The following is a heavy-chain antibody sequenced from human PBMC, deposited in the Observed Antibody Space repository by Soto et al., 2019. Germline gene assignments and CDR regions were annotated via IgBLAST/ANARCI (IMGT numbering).Heavy chain of an antibody. J-gene: IGHJ6*01. CDR3: AREISPPRYNVYNHAVDV. V-gene: IGHV3-11*01. Sequence: QVQLVESGGALVKPGGSLRVSCAASGFTFRDYYMNWIRQPPGKGLEWVAFISRSGNTINYSDAVKGRFTISRDNADNSLFLQMGALRVEDTAVYFCAREISPPRYNVYNHAVDVWGLGTTVTVSP. D-gene: IGHD3-10*01. CDR1: GFTFRDYY. CDR2: ISRSGNTI.